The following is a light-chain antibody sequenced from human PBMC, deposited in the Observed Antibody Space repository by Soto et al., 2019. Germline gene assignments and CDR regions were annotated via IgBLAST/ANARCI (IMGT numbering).Light chain of an antibody. CDR1: QSVSSY. CDR2: GAS. CDR3: HQYAGPPAT. J-gene: IGKJ2*01. V-gene: IGKV3-20*01. Sequence: EIVLTQSPGTLSLSPGERATLSCRTSQSVSSYLAWYQHKPGQAPRLLIYGASRRATDIPDRFSGSGSGTDFTLTISRLGPEDFAVYYCHQYAGPPATFGQGTKLAIK.